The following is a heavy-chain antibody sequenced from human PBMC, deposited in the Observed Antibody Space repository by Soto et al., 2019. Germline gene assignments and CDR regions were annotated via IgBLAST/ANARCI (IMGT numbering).Heavy chain of an antibody. CDR1: GYTLTELA. V-gene: IGHV1-24*01. J-gene: IGHJ3*02. Sequence: QVQLVQSWAEGKKPGASVKVSCKVSGYTLTELAMHWVRQDPGKGLEWMGGFDPEDGETIYAQKFQGRVTMTEDTSQDTAYIELSLLRSEDTAVYYCATGFAVGTGGAFDIWGQGTMVNVSS. D-gene: IGHD3-3*01. CDR2: FDPEDGET. CDR3: ATGFAVGTGGAFDI.